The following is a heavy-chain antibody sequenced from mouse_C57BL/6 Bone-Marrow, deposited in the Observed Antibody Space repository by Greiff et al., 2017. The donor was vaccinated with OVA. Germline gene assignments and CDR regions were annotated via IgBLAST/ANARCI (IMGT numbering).Heavy chain of an antibody. D-gene: IGHD3-3*01. CDR3: ARARVCAWFAY. Sequence: VHVKQSGTELVKPGASVKLSCTASGYTFTSYWMHWVKQSPGQGLEWIGNINPSSGGTYYNEKFKSQVTLTVDKSSSTAYMQLSSLTAEDSAVYYCARARVCAWFAYWGQGTLVTVSA. CDR1: GYTFTSYW. V-gene: IGHV1-53*01. CDR2: INPSSGGT. J-gene: IGHJ3*01.